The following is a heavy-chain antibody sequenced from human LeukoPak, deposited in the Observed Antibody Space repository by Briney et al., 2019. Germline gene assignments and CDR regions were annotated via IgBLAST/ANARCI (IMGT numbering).Heavy chain of an antibody. CDR1: AGTFSSYA. CDR2: IIPILGIA. Sequence: SVKVSCEASAGTFSSYAISWVRQAPGQGLEWMARIIPILGIANYAQKFQGRVTITADKSTSTAYMELSSLRSEDTAVYYCARQYYDSSGYYPRDYWGQGTLVTVSS. CDR3: ARQYYDSSGYYPRDY. V-gene: IGHV1-69*04. D-gene: IGHD3-22*01. J-gene: IGHJ4*02.